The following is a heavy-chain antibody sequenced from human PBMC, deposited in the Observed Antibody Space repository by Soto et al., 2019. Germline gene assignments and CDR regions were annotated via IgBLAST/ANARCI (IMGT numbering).Heavy chain of an antibody. V-gene: IGHV4-30-4*01. D-gene: IGHD2-2*03. CDR3: GRDVVSGYRRDYAFGY. CDR1: GGSINSGDYY. J-gene: IGHJ4*01. Sequence: QVQLQESGPGLVKPSQTLSLTCTVSGGSINSGDYYWNWIRQPPGKGLEWIGYIYYSGITYCNPSLHRQVSLSVGPAQNQVPPDPGPVNAGGTGLYLLGRDVVSGYRRDYAFGYRGQGNVVT. CDR2: IYYSGIT.